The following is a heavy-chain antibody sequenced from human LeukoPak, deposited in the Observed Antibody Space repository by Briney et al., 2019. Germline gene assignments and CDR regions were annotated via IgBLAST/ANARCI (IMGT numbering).Heavy chain of an antibody. CDR3: ARVHYGSGSYYNLDY. J-gene: IGHJ4*02. CDR2: ISSSGSTI. CDR1: GFTFSGYY. Sequence: GGSLRLSCAASGFTFSGYYMSWIRQAPGKGLEWVSYISSSGSTIYYADSVKGRFTISRDNAKNSLYLQMNSLRAEDTAVYYCARVHYGSGSYYNLDYWGQGTLVTVSS. D-gene: IGHD3-10*01. V-gene: IGHV3-11*01.